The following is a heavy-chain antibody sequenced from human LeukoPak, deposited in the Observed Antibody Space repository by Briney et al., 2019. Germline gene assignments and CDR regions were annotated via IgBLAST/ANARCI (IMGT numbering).Heavy chain of an antibody. CDR3: ARDRGLSWNDY. CDR2: ISHDGSHK. J-gene: IGHJ4*02. V-gene: IGHV3-33*05. D-gene: IGHD6-13*01. CDR1: GFTFRSSG. Sequence: AGTSLRLSCAASGFTFRSSGMHWVRQAPGKGLEWAAMISHDGSHKFYADSVKGRFTISRDNSKNTLFLHMNSLRAEDTAVYYCARDRGLSWNDYWGQGTLVTVSS.